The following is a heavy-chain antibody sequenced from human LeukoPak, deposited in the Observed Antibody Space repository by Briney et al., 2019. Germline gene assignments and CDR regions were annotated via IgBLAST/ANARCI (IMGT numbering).Heavy chain of an antibody. D-gene: IGHD3-3*01. CDR1: GFTFSSYA. CDR2: ISGSGGST. J-gene: IGHJ4*02. V-gene: IGHV3-23*01. CDR3: AKRYDFWSGYPSGGVDY. Sequence: PGGSLRLSCAASGFTFSSYAMSWVRQAPGKGLEWVSAISGSGGSTYYADSVKGRFTISRDNSKNTLYLQMNSLRAEDTAVYYCAKRYDFWSGYPSGGVDYWGQGTLVTVSS.